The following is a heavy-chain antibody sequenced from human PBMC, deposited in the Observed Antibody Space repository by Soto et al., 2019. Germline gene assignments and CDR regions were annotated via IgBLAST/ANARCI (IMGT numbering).Heavy chain of an antibody. D-gene: IGHD4-17*01. Sequence: QITLKESGPTLVKPTQTLTLTCTFSGFSLSTSGVGVGWIRQPPGKALEWLALIYWDDDKRYSPSLKSRLTITKDTSKNQVVLTMTNMDPVDTATYYCAHSTSRLVYGDYDGVLWGQGTLVTVSS. CDR1: GFSLSTSGVG. CDR3: AHSTSRLVYGDYDGVL. CDR2: IYWDDDK. V-gene: IGHV2-5*02. J-gene: IGHJ4*02.